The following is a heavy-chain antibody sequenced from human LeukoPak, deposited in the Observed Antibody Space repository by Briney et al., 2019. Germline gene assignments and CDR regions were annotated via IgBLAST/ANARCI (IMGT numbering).Heavy chain of an antibody. Sequence: SETLSLTCTVSGGSISSYYWSWIRQPPGKGLEWIGYIYYSGSTNYNPSLKSRVTISVDTSRNQFSLKLTSVTAADTAVYYCAGSIIATRSKFDNWGQGSLVTASS. CDR3: AGSIIATRSKFDN. CDR2: IYYSGST. V-gene: IGHV4-59*08. D-gene: IGHD1/OR15-1a*01. J-gene: IGHJ5*02. CDR1: GGSISSYY.